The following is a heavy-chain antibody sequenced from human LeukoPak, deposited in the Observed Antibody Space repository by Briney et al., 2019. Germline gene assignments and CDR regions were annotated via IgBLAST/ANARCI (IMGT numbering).Heavy chain of an antibody. CDR3: ARDLTAFDY. CDR2: ISVNGDAT. D-gene: IGHD2-21*02. Sequence: GESLRLSCVVSGFTINNYGMTWVRQAPGRGLQWVSSISVNGDATGYADSVKGRSTISRDNSKNTLYLQMNTLRAEDTAVYYCARDLTAFDYWGQGILVTVSS. V-gene: IGHV3-23*01. J-gene: IGHJ4*02. CDR1: GFTINNYG.